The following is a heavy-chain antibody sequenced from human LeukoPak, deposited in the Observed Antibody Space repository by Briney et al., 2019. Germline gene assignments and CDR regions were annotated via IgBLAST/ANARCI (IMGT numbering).Heavy chain of an antibody. CDR1: GFTFSSYD. Sequence: PGGSLRLSCAASGFTFSSYDMSWVRQAPGKGLEWVSAISGSGHNTYYADSVKGRFTISRDNSRNTLYLQMNSLRAEDTAKYYCVKKWVLGTTRGLYFDYWGQGTLVTVSS. D-gene: IGHD1-7*01. J-gene: IGHJ4*02. V-gene: IGHV3-23*01. CDR2: ISGSGHNT. CDR3: VKKWVLGTTRGLYFDY.